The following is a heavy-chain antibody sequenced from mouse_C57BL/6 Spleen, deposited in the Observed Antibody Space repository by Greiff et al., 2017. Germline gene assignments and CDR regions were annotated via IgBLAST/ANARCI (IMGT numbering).Heavy chain of an antibody. CDR1: GFTFSDYG. V-gene: IGHV5-17*01. J-gene: IGHJ4*01. CDR2: ISSGSSTI. D-gene: IGHD1-1*01. CDR3: ARPRIGEITTVVDYAMDY. Sequence: EVQVVESGGGLVKPGGSLKLSCAASGFTFSDYGMHWVRQAPEKGLEWVAYISSGSSTIYYADTVKGRFTISRDNAKNTLFLQMTSLRSEDTAMYYCARPRIGEITTVVDYAMDYWGQGTSVTVSS.